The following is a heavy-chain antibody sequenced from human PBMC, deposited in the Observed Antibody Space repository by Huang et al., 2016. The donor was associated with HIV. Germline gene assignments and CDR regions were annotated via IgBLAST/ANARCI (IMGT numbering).Heavy chain of an antibody. J-gene: IGHJ5*01. Sequence: QVQLQESGPGLVKPSETLSLSCTVSGGSFTSHYWSWLRQPPGKGLEWIASVFHNGNTNYNPSLSRLVSISAYTATNQISLRLTSVTAADTAVYYCSRGGVVASVAVHIDTWFDSWGQGSQVTVSS. CDR3: SRGGVVASVAVHIDTWFDS. CDR1: GGSFTSHY. V-gene: IGHV4-59*11. CDR2: VFHNGNT. D-gene: IGHD2-15*01.